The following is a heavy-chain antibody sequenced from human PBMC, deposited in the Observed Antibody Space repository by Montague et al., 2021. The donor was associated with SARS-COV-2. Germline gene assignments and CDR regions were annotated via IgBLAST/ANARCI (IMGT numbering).Heavy chain of an antibody. CDR2: IRADGTTT. V-gene: IGHV3-74*01. CDR1: GFTFSAYW. Sequence: SLRLSCAASGFTFSAYWMHWVRQAPGQGLEWVSRIRADGTTTYYADSVKGRFTISRDNAQDTVYLHMITLTAEDTAVYYCVRAFSNSFKWFDPWGQGTLVTVSS. D-gene: IGHD6-13*01. J-gene: IGHJ5*02. CDR3: VRAFSNSFKWFDP.